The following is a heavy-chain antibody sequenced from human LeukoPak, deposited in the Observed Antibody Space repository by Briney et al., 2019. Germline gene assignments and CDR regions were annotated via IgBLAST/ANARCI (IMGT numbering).Heavy chain of an antibody. CDR1: GGSISSYY. J-gene: IGHJ5*02. V-gene: IGHV4-59*01. CDR2: VYYSGST. CDR3: ARVLPGGFNLFDP. Sequence: SETLSLTCTVSGGSISSYYWSWIRQPPGKGLDWIGYVYYSGSTNYNPSLKSRVTISLDTSKNQFSLKLSSVTAADTAVYYCARVLPGGFNLFDPGGQGTLVTVSS. D-gene: IGHD1-14*01.